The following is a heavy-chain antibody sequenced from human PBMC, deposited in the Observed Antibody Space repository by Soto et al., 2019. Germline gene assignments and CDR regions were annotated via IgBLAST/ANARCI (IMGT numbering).Heavy chain of an antibody. V-gene: IGHV1-18*01. Sequence: ASVKVSCKASGYTFTTYGISWVRQAPGQGLEWLGWINTHNGNTNYAQNLQGRVIMTADTSTSTAYMELRSLRSDDTATYYCTREGSAPYYYYGMDAWGQGTTVTVSS. CDR2: INTHNGNT. D-gene: IGHD3-10*01. CDR3: TREGSAPYYYYGMDA. CDR1: GYTFTTYG. J-gene: IGHJ6*02.